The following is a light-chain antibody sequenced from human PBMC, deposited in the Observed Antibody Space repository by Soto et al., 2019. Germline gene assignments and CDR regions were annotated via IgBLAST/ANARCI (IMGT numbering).Light chain of an antibody. V-gene: IGLV2-14*03. CDR2: EAA. Sequence: QSALTQPASVSDSPGQSITISCTGTSSDVGGSNFVSWYQQNPGKPPKLIIYEAANRPSGVSNRFSGSRSGRTASLIIAKLQTDDEDDYYCVSYTSSTTDVVGTGTKVTVL. CDR3: VSYTSSTTDV. CDR1: SSDVGGSNF. J-gene: IGLJ1*01.